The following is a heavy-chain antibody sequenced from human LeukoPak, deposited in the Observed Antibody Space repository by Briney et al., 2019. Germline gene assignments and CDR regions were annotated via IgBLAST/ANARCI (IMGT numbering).Heavy chain of an antibody. CDR1: GFTFSSYA. D-gene: IGHD2-15*01. V-gene: IGHV3-23*01. CDR2: ISGSGGST. Sequence: GGSLRLSCAASGFTFSSYAMSWVRQAPGKGLEWVSGISGSGGSTHYADPVKDRSTISRDNSKNTLYLQMNSLRAEDTAVYYCAKETVVVVAATPDAFDIWGQGTMVTVSS. J-gene: IGHJ3*02. CDR3: AKETVVVVAATPDAFDI.